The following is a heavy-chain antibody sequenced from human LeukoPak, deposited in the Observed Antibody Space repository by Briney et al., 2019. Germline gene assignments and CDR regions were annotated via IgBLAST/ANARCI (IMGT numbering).Heavy chain of an antibody. D-gene: IGHD4-17*01. CDR3: ARAYGDYVGTYYYYYYMDV. J-gene: IGHJ6*03. CDR2: IYYSGST. Sequence: SETLSLTCAVYGGSFSGYYWSWIRQPPGKGLEWIGYIYYSGSTNYNPSLKSRVTISVDTSKNQFSLKLSSVTAADTAVYYCARAYGDYVGTYYYYYYMDVWGKGTTVTISS. CDR1: GGSFSGYY. V-gene: IGHV4-59*01.